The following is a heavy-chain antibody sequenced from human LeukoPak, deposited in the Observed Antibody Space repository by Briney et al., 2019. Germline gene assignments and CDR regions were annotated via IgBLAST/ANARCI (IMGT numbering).Heavy chain of an antibody. CDR1: GFTFSSYA. CDR3: ARATMTFDY. D-gene: IGHD4-17*01. Sequence: GGSLRLSCAASGFTFSSYAMSWVRQAPGKGLEWVSSISGSSNTYYTDSVKGRFTVSRDNSENTLYLQRNSLRAEDTAVYYCARATMTFDYWGQGTLVTVSS. J-gene: IGHJ4*02. V-gene: IGHV3-23*01. CDR2: ISGSSNT.